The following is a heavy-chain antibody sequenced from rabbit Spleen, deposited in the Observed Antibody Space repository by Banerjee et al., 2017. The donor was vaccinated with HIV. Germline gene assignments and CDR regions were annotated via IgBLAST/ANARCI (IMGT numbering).Heavy chain of an antibody. CDR1: GFSFSSSYW. CDR3: ARDLAGVIGWNFGW. Sequence: QEQLEESGGDLVKPEGSLTLTCTASGFSFSSSYWVCWVRQAPGKGLEWIACIGGGSGGATGYASWVNGRFTISKTSSTTVTLQMTSLTAADTATYFCARDLAGVIGWNFGWWGPGTLVTVS. D-gene: IGHD4-1*01. V-gene: IGHV1S45*01. J-gene: IGHJ4*01. CDR2: IGGGSGGAT.